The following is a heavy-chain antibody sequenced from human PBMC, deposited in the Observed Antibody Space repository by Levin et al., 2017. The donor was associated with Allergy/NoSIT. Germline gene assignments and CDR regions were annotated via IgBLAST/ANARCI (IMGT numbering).Heavy chain of an antibody. Sequence: PGESLKISCATSGFTFSNHWMNWVRQTPGKGLVWVAHIDSDGSRIAYADSVRGRFTISRDNAKNTLSLQMNSLKVEDTAVYYCTDIGQDYWGQGTLVTVSS. D-gene: IGHD2-15*01. J-gene: IGHJ4*02. CDR1: GFTFSNHW. CDR3: TDIGQDY. CDR2: IDSDGSRI. V-gene: IGHV3-74*03.